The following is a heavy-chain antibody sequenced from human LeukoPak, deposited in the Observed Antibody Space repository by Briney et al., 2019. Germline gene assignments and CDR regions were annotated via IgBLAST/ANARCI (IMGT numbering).Heavy chain of an antibody. Sequence: EASVKVSCKASGGTFSSYAISWERQAPGQGLEWMGGIIPIFGTANYAQKFKGRVTVTADESTSTAYMELSSLRSEDTAVYYCARAPAANYYYYYMDVWGKGTTVTISS. CDR1: GGTFSSYA. CDR2: IIPIFGTA. J-gene: IGHJ6*03. D-gene: IGHD2-2*01. V-gene: IGHV1-69*13. CDR3: ARAPAANYYYYYMDV.